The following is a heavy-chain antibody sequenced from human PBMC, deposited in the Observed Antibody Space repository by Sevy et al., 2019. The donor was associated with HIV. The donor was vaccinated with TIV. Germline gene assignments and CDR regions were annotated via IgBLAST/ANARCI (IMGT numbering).Heavy chain of an antibody. D-gene: IGHD1-20*01. J-gene: IGHJ5*02. V-gene: IGHV1-2*02. CDR3: AGESAITSPP. CDR1: GYTFTGYY. CDR2: INPNNGGT. Sequence: ASVKVSCKAFGYTFTGYYMHWVRQAPGQGLEWMGWINPNNGGTNYAQKFQGRVTMTRDTSISTAYMELSSLTSDDTAVYYWAGESAITSPPWGQGTLVTVSS.